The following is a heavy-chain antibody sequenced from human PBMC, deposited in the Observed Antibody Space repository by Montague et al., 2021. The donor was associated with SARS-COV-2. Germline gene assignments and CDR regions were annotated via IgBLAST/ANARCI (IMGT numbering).Heavy chain of an antibody. CDR3: ARMTVAGIPFDY. Sequence: VKPTQTLTLTCTFSGFSLSTSGMCVSWIRQPPGKALEWLARIDWDDGKYYSTSLKTRLTISKDTSKNQVVLTMTNMDPVDTATYYCARMTVAGIPFDYWGQGTLVTVSS. D-gene: IGHD6-19*01. J-gene: IGHJ4*02. CDR2: IDWDDGK. CDR1: GFSLSTSGMC. V-gene: IGHV2-70*11.